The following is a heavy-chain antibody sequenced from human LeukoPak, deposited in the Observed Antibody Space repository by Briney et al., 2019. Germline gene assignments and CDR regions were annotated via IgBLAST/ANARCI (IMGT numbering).Heavy chain of an antibody. CDR3: ARQPPGSRVLYNWFDP. CDR2: IYYSGST. CDR1: GGSISSSSYY. D-gene: IGHD3-10*01. Sequence: PSETLSLTCTVSGGSISSSSYYWGWIRQPPGKGLEWIGSIYYSGSTYYNPSLKSRVTISVDTSKNQFSLKLSSVTAADTAVYYCARQPPGSRVLYNWFDPWGQGTLVTVSS. J-gene: IGHJ5*02. V-gene: IGHV4-39*01.